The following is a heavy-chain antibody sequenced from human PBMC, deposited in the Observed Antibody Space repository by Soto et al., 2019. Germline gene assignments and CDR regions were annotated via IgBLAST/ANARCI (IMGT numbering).Heavy chain of an antibody. Sequence: PSETLSLTCTVSGGYVSSGSYYWSWIRQPPGKGLEWIGYIYYSGSTNYNPSLKSRVTISVDTSKNQFSLKLTSVTAADTAVYYCARDLSLDYWGQGTLVTVSS. CDR2: IYYSGST. CDR3: ARDLSLDY. CDR1: GGYVSSGSYY. J-gene: IGHJ4*02. D-gene: IGHD3-16*02. V-gene: IGHV4-61*01.